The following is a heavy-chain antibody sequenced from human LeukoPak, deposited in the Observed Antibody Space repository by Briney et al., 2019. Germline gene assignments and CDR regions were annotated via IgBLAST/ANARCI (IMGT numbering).Heavy chain of an antibody. CDR1: GYTFTSYG. V-gene: IGHV1-18*01. D-gene: IGHD6-19*01. J-gene: IGHJ5*02. CDR2: ISAYNGNT. CDR3: ARDKAVAANWGGFDP. Sequence: ASVKVSCKASGYTFTSYGISWVRQAPGQGLEWMAWISAYNGNTNYAQKLQGRVTMTTDTSTSTAYMELRSLRSDDTAVYYCARDKAVAANWGGFDPWGQGTLVTVSS.